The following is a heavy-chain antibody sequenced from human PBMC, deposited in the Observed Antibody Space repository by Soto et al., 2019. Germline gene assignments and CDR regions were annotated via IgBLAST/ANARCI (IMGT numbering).Heavy chain of an antibody. Sequence: KSSETLSLTCTVSGGSISSGDYYWSWIRQPPGKGLEWIGYIYYSGSTYYNPSPKSRVTISVDTSKNQFSLKLSSVTAADTAVYYCARDVVRITRVRGVIGYYYYGMDVWGQGTTVTVSS. V-gene: IGHV4-30-4*01. D-gene: IGHD3-10*01. CDR1: GGSISSGDYY. J-gene: IGHJ6*02. CDR3: ARDVVRITRVRGVIGYYYYGMDV. CDR2: IYYSGST.